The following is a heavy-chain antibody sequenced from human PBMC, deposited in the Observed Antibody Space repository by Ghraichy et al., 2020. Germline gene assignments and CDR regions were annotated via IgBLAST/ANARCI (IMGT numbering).Heavy chain of an antibody. CDR3: ARGRIITIFGVVTRNNWFDP. V-gene: IGHV4-34*01. CDR2: INHSGST. Sequence: ESLNISCAVYGGSFSCYYWSWIRQPPGKGLEWIGEINHSGSTNYNPSLKSRVTISVDTSKNQFSLKLSSVTAADTAVYYCARGRIITIFGVVTRNNWFDPWGQGTLVTVSS. J-gene: IGHJ5*02. CDR1: GGSFSCYY. D-gene: IGHD3-3*01.